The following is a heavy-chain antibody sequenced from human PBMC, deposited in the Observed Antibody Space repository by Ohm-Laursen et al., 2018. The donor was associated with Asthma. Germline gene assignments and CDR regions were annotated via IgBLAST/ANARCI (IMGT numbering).Heavy chain of an antibody. J-gene: IGHJ4*02. Sequence: LRLSCAASGFTFSSYNMNWVRQAPGKGLEWVSSISSSSSYIYYADSVKGWFTISRDNSKNTLYLQMNSLRAEDTAVYYCAKDISSGYYQGNFDYWGQGTLVTVSS. D-gene: IGHD3-22*01. V-gene: IGHV3-21*04. CDR2: ISSSSSYI. CDR3: AKDISSGYYQGNFDY. CDR1: GFTFSSYN.